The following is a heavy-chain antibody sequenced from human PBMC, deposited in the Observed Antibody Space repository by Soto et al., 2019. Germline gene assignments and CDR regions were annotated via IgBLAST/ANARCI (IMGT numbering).Heavy chain of an antibody. Sequence: PSETLSLTCTVSGDSISRGAYYWTWIRQHPVKGQEWIGYISNSGRTYYNPSLKSRLTISLDSAENQFSLKLSSVTAADTAVYYCARQGRYYDILTGFYYYYGMDVWGQGTTVTVSS. V-gene: IGHV4-31*03. CDR2: ISNSGRT. CDR3: ARQGRYYDILTGFYYYYGMDV. CDR1: GDSISRGAYY. J-gene: IGHJ6*02. D-gene: IGHD3-9*01.